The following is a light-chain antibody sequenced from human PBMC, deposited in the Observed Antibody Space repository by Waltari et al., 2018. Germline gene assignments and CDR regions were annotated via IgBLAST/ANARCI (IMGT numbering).Light chain of an antibody. CDR3: CSYAGSRDFWV. J-gene: IGLJ3*02. CDR2: EVS. V-gene: IGLV2-23*02. Sequence: DLTQPAYVSGSPGQSITISCTGTSSDVGGYDLVSWYQQHPGKAPKLIIYEVSERPSGLSNRFSGSKSGNTASLTISGLQAEDEAAYYCCSYAGSRDFWVFGGGTKLTVL. CDR1: SSDVGGYDL.